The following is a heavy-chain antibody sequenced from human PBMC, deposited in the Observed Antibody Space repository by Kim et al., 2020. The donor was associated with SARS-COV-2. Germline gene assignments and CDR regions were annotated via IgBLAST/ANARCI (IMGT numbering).Heavy chain of an antibody. J-gene: IGHJ3*02. CDR1: GFTLSLYN. Sequence: GGSLRLSCATSGFTLSLYNMNWVRQSPGKGLEWISYISGSGSITKHADSVRGRFTISRDNAKNSLFLQMNGLRAEDTAVYYCVREIYWTSAICGHGAVVT. CDR3: VREIYWTSAI. CDR2: ISGSGSIT. D-gene: IGHD2-8*02. V-gene: IGHV3-48*04.